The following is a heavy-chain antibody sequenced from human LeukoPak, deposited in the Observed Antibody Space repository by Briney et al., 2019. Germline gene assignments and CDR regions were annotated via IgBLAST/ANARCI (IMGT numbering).Heavy chain of an antibody. J-gene: IGHJ5*02. V-gene: IGHV3-30*02. CDR2: IRYDGSNK. Sequence: GGSLRLSCAAAGFTFSSYGMHWVRPAPGKGLEWVAFIRYDGSNKYYADSVKGRFTISRDNSKNTLYLQMNSLRAEDTAVYYCAKDRYGWFDPWGQGTLVTVSS. D-gene: IGHD1-1*01. CDR1: GFTFSSYG. CDR3: AKDRYGWFDP.